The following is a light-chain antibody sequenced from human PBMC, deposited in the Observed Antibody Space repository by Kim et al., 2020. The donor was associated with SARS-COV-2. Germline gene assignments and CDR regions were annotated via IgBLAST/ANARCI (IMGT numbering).Light chain of an antibody. CDR2: NTN. Sequence: YCAQWYRQFPGTAPQLVIFNTNIRPSGVSDRFSGSKSGTSASLAITGLQAEDEAVYYCQSFDSRLNGVIFGGGTQLTVL. J-gene: IGLJ2*01. V-gene: IGLV1-40*01. CDR1: YC. CDR3: QSFDSRLNGVI.